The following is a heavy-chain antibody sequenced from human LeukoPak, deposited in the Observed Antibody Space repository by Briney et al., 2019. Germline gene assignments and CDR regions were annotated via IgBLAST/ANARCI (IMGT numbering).Heavy chain of an antibody. V-gene: IGHV3-23*01. CDR2: ISGSGGST. CDR3: AKLGRSQVGAFDY. D-gene: IGHD1-26*01. Sequence: GGSLRLSCAASGSTFSSYAMSWVRQVPGKGLEWVSAISGSGGSTYYADSVKGRFTISRDNSKNTLYLQMNSLRAEDTAVYYCAKLGRSQVGAFDYWGQGTLVTVSS. CDR1: GSTFSSYA. J-gene: IGHJ4*02.